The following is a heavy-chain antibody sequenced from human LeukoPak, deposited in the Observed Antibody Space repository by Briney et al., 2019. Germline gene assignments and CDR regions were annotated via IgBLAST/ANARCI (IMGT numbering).Heavy chain of an antibody. J-gene: IGHJ6*02. V-gene: IGHV4-4*07. Sequence: SETLSLTCTVSGGSISSYYWSWIRQPAGKGLEWIGRIYTSGSTNYNPSLKSRVTMSVDTSENQFSLKLSSVTAADTAVYYCARGRYYYDSSGYSRDYYYYYGMDVWGQGTTVTVSS. D-gene: IGHD3-22*01. CDR1: GGSISSYY. CDR2: IYTSGST. CDR3: ARGRYYYDSSGYSRDYYYYYGMDV.